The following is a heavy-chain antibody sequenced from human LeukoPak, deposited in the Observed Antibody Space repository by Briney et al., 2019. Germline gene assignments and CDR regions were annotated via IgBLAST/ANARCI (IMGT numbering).Heavy chain of an antibody. CDR2: IYSGGST. V-gene: IGHV3-66*01. D-gene: IGHD4-17*01. CDR3: AREETTVTPGDY. CDR1: GFTFSSYG. J-gene: IGHJ4*02. Sequence: GRSLRLSCAASGFTFSSYGMHWVRQAPGKGLEWVSVIYSGGSTYYADSVKGRFTISRDKSKNTLFLQMNSLRAEDTAVYYCAREETTVTPGDYWGQGTLVTVSS.